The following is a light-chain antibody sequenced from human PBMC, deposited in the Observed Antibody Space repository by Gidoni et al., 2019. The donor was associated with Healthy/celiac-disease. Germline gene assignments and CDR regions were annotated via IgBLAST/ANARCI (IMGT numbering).Light chain of an antibody. J-gene: IGLJ2*01. Sequence: SYELTQPHSVSVSPGQTASITCSGDKLGDKYACWYQQKPGQSPVLVIYEDRRRPSGIPERFSGSNSGNTATLTISGTQAMDEADYYCQAWDSSTGIFGGGTKLTGL. CDR2: EDR. V-gene: IGLV3-1*01. CDR1: KLGDKY. CDR3: QAWDSSTGI.